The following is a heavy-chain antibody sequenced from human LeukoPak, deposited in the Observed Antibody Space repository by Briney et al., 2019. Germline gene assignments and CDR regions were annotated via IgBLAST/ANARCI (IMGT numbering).Heavy chain of an antibody. V-gene: IGHV3-72*01. CDR3: GRIAINENNCMDV. Sequence: GRSLRLSCAASAFKFSDHYIDWVRQAQGKGLEWDGRSRNKASSYTTEYAASVEGSFTISRDVSESSLYLQMNGLRTEHTAVYYCGRIAINENNCMDVGGEGTTVPVFS. D-gene: IGHD1/OR15-1a*01. CDR2: SRNKASSYTT. CDR1: AFKFSDHY. J-gene: IGHJ6*04.